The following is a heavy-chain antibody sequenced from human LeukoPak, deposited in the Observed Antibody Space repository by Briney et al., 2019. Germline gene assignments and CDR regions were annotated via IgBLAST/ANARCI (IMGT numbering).Heavy chain of an antibody. D-gene: IGHD2-15*01. J-gene: IGHJ6*02. CDR3: ESSGVVAATSRIYYYYGMDV. CDR2: IYTSGST. CDR1: GGSISSYY. Sequence: SETLSLTCTVSGGSISSYYWSWIRQPAGKGLEWIGRIYTSGSTNYNPSLKSRVTMSVDTSKNQFSLKLSSVTAADTAVYYCESSGVVAATSRIYYYYGMDVWGQGTTVTVSS. V-gene: IGHV4-4*07.